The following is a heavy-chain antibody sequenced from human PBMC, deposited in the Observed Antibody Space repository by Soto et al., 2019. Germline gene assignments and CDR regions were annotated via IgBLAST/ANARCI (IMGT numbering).Heavy chain of an antibody. Sequence: QVQLVESGGGVVQPGRSLRLSCAASGFTFSSYGMHWVRQAPGKGLEWVAVIWYDGSNKYYADSVKARFTISRDNSKNTLYLQMNSLRAEDTAVYYCARESYSSTRRNWFDPWGQGTLVTVSS. CDR3: ARESYSSTRRNWFDP. V-gene: IGHV3-33*01. CDR2: IWYDGSNK. D-gene: IGHD6-13*01. J-gene: IGHJ5*02. CDR1: GFTFSSYG.